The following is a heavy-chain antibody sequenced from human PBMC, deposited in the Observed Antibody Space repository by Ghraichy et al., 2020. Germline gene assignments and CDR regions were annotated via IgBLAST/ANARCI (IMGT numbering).Heavy chain of an antibody. J-gene: IGHJ4*02. V-gene: IGHV3-53*01. Sequence: GGSLRLSCAASGFSVSHKYMNWVRQAPGKGLEWVSVFYRDGCPYYADSVKGRFTVSRDNSENTVYLQMNNMRVEDTAIYYCATGYGYFDLCGQGTLETVSS. CDR2: FYRDGCP. D-gene: IGHD5-12*01. CDR3: ATGYGYFDL. CDR1: GFSVSHKY.